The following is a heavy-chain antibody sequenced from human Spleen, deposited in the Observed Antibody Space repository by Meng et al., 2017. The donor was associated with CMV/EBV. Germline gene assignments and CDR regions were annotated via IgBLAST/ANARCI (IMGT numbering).Heavy chain of an antibody. CDR3: ARGLGIAVAEGLDY. CDR2: FDPEDDET. Sequence: ASVKVSCKVSGNTLTDLSIHWVRQAPGKGLEWMGGFDPEDDETRYAQSFQGRVTMTEDTATETAYMELSSLTSEDTAVYYCARGLGIAVAEGLDYWGQGTLVTVSS. CDR1: GNTLTDLS. J-gene: IGHJ4*02. D-gene: IGHD6-19*01. V-gene: IGHV1-24*01.